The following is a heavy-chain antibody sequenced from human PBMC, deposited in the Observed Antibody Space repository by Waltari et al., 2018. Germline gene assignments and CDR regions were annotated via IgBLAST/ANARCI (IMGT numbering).Heavy chain of an antibody. J-gene: IGHJ4*02. V-gene: IGHV1-3*01. Sequence: QVQLVQSGAEVKKPGASVKVSCKASGYTFTSYAMHWVRQAPGQRLEWMGWINAGNGNTKYSQKFQGRVTITRDTSASTAYMELSSLRSEDTAVYYCAREGAVVVVAAGTLDYWGQGTLVTVSS. CDR3: AREGAVVVVAAGTLDY. CDR1: GYTFTSYA. CDR2: INAGNGNT. D-gene: IGHD2-15*01.